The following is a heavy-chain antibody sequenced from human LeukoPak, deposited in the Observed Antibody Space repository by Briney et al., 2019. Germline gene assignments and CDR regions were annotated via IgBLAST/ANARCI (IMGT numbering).Heavy chain of an antibody. CDR3: ARAWQQLVLN. V-gene: IGHV4-59*01. Sequence: SETLSLTCTVSGDSISSYYWSWIRQPPGKGLEWIGYIHYSGSTNYNPSLKSRVTISVDTSKNQFSLKLSSVTAADTAVYYCARAWQQLVLNWGQGTLVTVSS. CDR2: IHYSGST. J-gene: IGHJ4*02. D-gene: IGHD6-13*01. CDR1: GDSISSYY.